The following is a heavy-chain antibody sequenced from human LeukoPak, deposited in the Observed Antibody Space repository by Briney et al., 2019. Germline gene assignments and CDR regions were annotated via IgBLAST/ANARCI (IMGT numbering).Heavy chain of an antibody. V-gene: IGHV4-39*01. D-gene: IGHD5-12*01. CDR1: AGSISSSSYY. CDR3: ARQDPNVVTTKGIDY. J-gene: IGHJ4*02. Sequence: SETLSLTCTSSAGSISSSSYYWVWIRQPPGKGLEWIGSIHYSGSTYYNPSLKSRVTMFVDTSKDQFSLKLSSVTAADTAVYYCARQDPNVVTTKGIDYWGQGTLVTVSS. CDR2: IHYSGST.